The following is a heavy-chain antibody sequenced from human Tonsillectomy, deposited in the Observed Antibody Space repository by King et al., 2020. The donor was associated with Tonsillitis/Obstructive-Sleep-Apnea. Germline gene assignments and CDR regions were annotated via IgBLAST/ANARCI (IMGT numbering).Heavy chain of an antibody. V-gene: IGHV2-5*02. CDR2: IYWDDDK. D-gene: IGHD3-10*01. J-gene: IGHJ4*02. Sequence: TLKESGPTLVKPTQTLTLTCTFSGFSLSTSGVGVGWIRQPPGKALEWLALIYWDDDKRYSPSLKSRLTITKDTSKNQVVLTMTNMDHVDTATYYCARSQLLYGSGSYSDYWGQGTLVTVSS. CDR3: ARSQLLYGSGSYSDY. CDR1: GFSLSTSGVG.